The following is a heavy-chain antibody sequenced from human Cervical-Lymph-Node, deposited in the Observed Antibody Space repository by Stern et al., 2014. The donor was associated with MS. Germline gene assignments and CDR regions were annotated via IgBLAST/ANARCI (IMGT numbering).Heavy chain of an antibody. CDR1: GGIFSSYA. CDR2: IIPIFGTA. CDR3: ARESRGRIVGAHDY. J-gene: IGHJ4*02. V-gene: IGHV1-69*01. Sequence: VQLEESGAEVKKPGSSVKVSCKASGGIFSSYAISWVRQAPGQGLEWMGGIIPIFGTANYSQKFQGRVTITADESTSTAYMELSSLRSEDTAVYYCARESRGRIVGAHDYWGQGTLVTVSS. D-gene: IGHD1-26*01.